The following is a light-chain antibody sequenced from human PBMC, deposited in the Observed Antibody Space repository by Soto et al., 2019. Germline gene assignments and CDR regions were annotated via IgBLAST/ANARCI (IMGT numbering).Light chain of an antibody. CDR2: ADS. V-gene: IGLV3-21*02. J-gene: IGLJ1*01. CDR1: NIGSKS. CDR3: QVWDTRSDQYV. Sequence: LTQPPSVSVAPGQTAKITCGGANIGSKSVHWYQQKPGQAPVLVVYADSDRPSGIPERVSGSNSGNTATLTISRVEAGDEAEYYCQVWDTRSDQYVFGTGTKVTVL.